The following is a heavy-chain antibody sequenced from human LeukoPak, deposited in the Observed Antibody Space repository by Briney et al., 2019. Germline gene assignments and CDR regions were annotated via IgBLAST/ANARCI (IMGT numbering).Heavy chain of an antibody. D-gene: IGHD6-13*01. Sequence: ASVKVSCKASGYTFTGYYMHWVRQAPGQGLEWMGWINPNSGGTNYAQKFQGRVTMTRDTSISTAYMELSRLRSDDTAVYYYARERFRIAAAGTPLGYWGQGTLVTVSS. CDR2: INPNSGGT. CDR3: ARERFRIAAAGTPLGY. J-gene: IGHJ4*02. V-gene: IGHV1-2*02. CDR1: GYTFTGYY.